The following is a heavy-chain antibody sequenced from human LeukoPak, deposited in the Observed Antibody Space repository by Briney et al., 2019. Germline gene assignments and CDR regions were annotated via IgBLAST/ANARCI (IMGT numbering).Heavy chain of an antibody. V-gene: IGHV3-48*01. CDR3: AREGDDFWSGYLNWFDP. Sequence: GGSLRLSCAASGFTFNTYDMSWVRQAPGKGLEWVSYISSGGSTIYYADSVKGRFTISRDNAKNSLYLQMNSLRAEDTAVYYCAREGDDFWSGYLNWFDPWGQGTLVTVSS. D-gene: IGHD3-3*01. J-gene: IGHJ5*02. CDR1: GFTFNTYD. CDR2: ISSGGSTI.